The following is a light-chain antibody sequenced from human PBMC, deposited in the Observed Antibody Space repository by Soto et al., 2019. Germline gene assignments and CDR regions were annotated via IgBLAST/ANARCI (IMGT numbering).Light chain of an antibody. CDR1: SSDVGGYNY. J-gene: IGLJ2*01. CDR2: DVS. Sequence: QSALTHPASVSGSPGQSITISCTGTSSDVGGYNYVSWYQQHPGKAPKLMIYDVSNRPSGVSNRFSGSKSGNTASLTISGLQAEDEAEYYFSSYTSSSTLVFGGGTKLTVL. V-gene: IGLV2-14*01. CDR3: SSYTSSSTLV.